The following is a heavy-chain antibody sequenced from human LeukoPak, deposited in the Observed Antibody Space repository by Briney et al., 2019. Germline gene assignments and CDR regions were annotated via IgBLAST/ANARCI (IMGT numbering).Heavy chain of an antibody. Sequence: GASMKVSCKASGGTFSSYAISWVRQAPGQGLEWMGGIIPIFGTANYAQKFQGRVTITADESTSTAYMELSSLRSEDTAVYYCARDPIHGGGDYGLSVYDYWGQGTLVTVSS. J-gene: IGHJ4*02. CDR1: GGTFSSYA. CDR2: IIPIFGTA. D-gene: IGHD4-17*01. CDR3: ARDPIHGGGDYGLSVYDY. V-gene: IGHV1-69*13.